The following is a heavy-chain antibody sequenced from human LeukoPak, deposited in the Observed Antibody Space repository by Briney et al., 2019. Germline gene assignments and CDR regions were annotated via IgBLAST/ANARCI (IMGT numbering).Heavy chain of an antibody. CDR2: IWYDGSNK. Sequence: GGSLRLSCAASGFTFSSHGMHWVRQAPGKGLEWVAGIWYDGSNKNYADSVKGRFTISRDNSKNTLYLQMNSLRAEDTAVYFCARDQWFSGLFFDYWGQGILVTVSS. D-gene: IGHD3-10*01. CDR3: ARDQWFSGLFFDY. CDR1: GFTFSSHG. V-gene: IGHV3-33*01. J-gene: IGHJ4*02.